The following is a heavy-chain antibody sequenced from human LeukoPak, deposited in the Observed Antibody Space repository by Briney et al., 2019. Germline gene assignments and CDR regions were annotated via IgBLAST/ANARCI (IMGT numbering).Heavy chain of an antibody. CDR3: ARDMTTVVL. V-gene: IGHV4-30-2*01. CDR1: GGSISSGGYY. CDR2: IYHSGST. Sequence: SQTLSLACTVSGGSISSGGYYWSWIRQPPGKGLEWIGYIYHSGSTYYNPSLKSRVTISVDRSKNQFSLKLSSVTAADTAVYYCARDMTTVVLWGQGTLVTVSS. D-gene: IGHD4-23*01. J-gene: IGHJ4*02.